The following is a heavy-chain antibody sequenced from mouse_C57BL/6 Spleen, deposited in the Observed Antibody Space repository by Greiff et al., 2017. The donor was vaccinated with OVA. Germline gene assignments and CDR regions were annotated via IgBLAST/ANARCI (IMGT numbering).Heavy chain of an antibody. CDR2: INPNNGGT. V-gene: IGHV1-22*01. J-gene: IGHJ3*01. D-gene: IGHD1-1*01. CDR1: GYTFTDYN. Sequence: VQLQQSGPELVKPGASVKMSCKASGYTFTDYNMHWVKQSHGKSLEWIGYINPNNGGTSYNQKFKGKATLTVNKSSSTAYMELRSLTSEDSAVYYCAREERFYYYGSSSFAYWGQGTLVTVSA. CDR3: AREERFYYYGSSSFAY.